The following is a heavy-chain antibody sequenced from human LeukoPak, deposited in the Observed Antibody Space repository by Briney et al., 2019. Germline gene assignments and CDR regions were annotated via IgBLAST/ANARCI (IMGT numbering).Heavy chain of an antibody. CDR1: GGSINDYY. J-gene: IGHJ3*02. CDR2: TYSSGST. V-gene: IGHV4-4*07. Sequence: SETLSLTCTVSGGSINDYYWSWIRQPAGKGLEWIGRTYSSGSTNYNPSLKSRVAMSLGTSRNHFSLKLSSVTAADTAVYYCARSFDTHAFDIWGQGTVVTVSS. CDR3: ARSFDTHAFDI.